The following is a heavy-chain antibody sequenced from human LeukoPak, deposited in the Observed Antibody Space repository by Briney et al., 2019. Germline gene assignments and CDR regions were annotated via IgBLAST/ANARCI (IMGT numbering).Heavy chain of an antibody. Sequence: SETLSLTCTVSGGSISSGDYYWSWSRQPPGKGLEWIGYIYYSGSTYYNPSLKSRVTISVDTSKNQFSLKLSSVTAADTAVYYCARVSHYDSRGYYYFDYWGQGTLVTVSS. CDR3: ARVSHYDSRGYYYFDY. CDR2: IYYSGST. D-gene: IGHD3-22*01. J-gene: IGHJ4*02. V-gene: IGHV4-30-4*08. CDR1: GGSISSGDYY.